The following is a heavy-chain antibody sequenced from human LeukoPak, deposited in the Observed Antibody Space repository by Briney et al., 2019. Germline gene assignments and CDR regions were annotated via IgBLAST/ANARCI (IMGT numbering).Heavy chain of an antibody. CDR2: IYYSGST. CDR1: GGSISSYY. D-gene: IGHD4-17*01. J-gene: IGHJ3*02. CDR3: ARDPGYGDDPDGAFDI. Sequence: SETLSLTCTVSGGSISSYYWSWIRQPPGKGLEWIGYIYYSGSTNYNPSLKSRVTISVDTSKNQFSLKLSSVTAADTAVYYCARDPGYGDDPDGAFDIWGQGTMVTVSS. V-gene: IGHV4-59*12.